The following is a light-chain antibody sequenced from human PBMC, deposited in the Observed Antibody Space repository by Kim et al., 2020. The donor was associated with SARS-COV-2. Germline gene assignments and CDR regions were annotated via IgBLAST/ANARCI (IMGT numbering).Light chain of an antibody. CDR3: HQYGRSPPWT. J-gene: IGKJ1*01. CDR1: QSVSSSY. Sequence: PGERAPLSCRASQSVSSSYLAWYQQKPGQAPRLLIYDASSRATGIPDRFSGSGSGTDFTLTISRLEPEDFAVYYCHQYGRSPPWTFGQGTKVDIK. V-gene: IGKV3-20*01. CDR2: DAS.